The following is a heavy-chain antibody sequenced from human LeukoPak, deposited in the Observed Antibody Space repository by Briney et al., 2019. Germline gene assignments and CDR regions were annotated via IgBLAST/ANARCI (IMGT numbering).Heavy chain of an antibody. CDR3: ARDGYSGYGGIDY. CDR1: GCTFTGYY. CDR2: INPNSGGT. Sequence: ASVTVSCKASGCTFTGYYMHWVRQAPGQGLEWMGWINPNSGGTNYAQKFQGRVTMTRDTSISTAYMELSRLRSDDTAVYYCARDGYSGYGGIDYWGQGTLVTVSS. V-gene: IGHV1-2*02. J-gene: IGHJ4*02. D-gene: IGHD5-12*01.